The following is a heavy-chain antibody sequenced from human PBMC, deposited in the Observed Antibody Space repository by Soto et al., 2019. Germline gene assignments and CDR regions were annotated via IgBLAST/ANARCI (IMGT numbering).Heavy chain of an antibody. D-gene: IGHD3-22*01. V-gene: IGHV3-23*01. J-gene: IGHJ4*02. CDR2: ISGSGGST. CDR3: AKVVPPYYYDSSGYYYFDY. Sequence: EVQLLESGGGLVQPGGSLRLSCAASGFTFSSYAMSWVRQAPGKGLEWVSAISGSGGSTYCADSVKGRFTISRDNSKNTLYLQMNSLRAEDTAVYYCAKVVPPYYYDSSGYYYFDYWGQGTLVTVSS. CDR1: GFTFSSYA.